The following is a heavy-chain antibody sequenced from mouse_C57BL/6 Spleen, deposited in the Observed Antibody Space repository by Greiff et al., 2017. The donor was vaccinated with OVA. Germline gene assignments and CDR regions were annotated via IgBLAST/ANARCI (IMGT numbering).Heavy chain of an antibody. CDR3: ARDYGYGDDWYFDV. V-gene: IGHV1-59*01. J-gene: IGHJ1*03. CDR2: IDPSDSYT. CDR1: GYTFTSYW. Sequence: QVQLKQPGAELVRPGTSVKLSCKASGYTFTSYWMHWVKQRPGQGLEWIGVIDPSDSYTNYNQKFKGKATLTVDTSSSTAYMQLSSLTSEDSAVYYCARDYGYGDDWYFDVWGTGTTVTVSS. D-gene: IGHD2-2*01.